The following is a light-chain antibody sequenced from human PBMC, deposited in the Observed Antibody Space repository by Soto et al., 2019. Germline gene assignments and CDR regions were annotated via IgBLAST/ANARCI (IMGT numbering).Light chain of an antibody. CDR2: GNN. J-gene: IGLJ3*02. CDR3: QSYDSSLSGSV. V-gene: IGLV1-40*01. CDR1: SSNIGAGLD. Sequence: QSVLTQPPSVSGAPGQRVTISCTGSSSNIGAGLDVHWYQHLPGAAPKLLIYGNNNRPSGVPDRFSGSKSGTSASLAIAGLQPEDEADYYCQSYDSSLSGSVFGGGTKLTVL.